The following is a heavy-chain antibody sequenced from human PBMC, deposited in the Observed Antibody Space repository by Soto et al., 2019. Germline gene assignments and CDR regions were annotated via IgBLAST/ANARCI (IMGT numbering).Heavy chain of an antibody. CDR2: INHSGST. J-gene: IGHJ5*02. CDR3: ARVYRLDWFDP. V-gene: IGHV4-34*01. D-gene: IGHD3-16*02. Sequence: SETLSVTCAVYGGSFSGYYWSWIRQPPGKGLEWIGEINHSGSTNYNPSLKSRVTISVDTSKNQFSLKLSSVTAADTAVYYCARVYRLDWFDPWGQGTLVTVSS. CDR1: GGSFSGYY.